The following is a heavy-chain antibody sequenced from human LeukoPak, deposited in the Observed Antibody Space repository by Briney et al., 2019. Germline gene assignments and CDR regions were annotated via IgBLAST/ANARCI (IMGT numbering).Heavy chain of an antibody. CDR1: GGSISSSSYY. D-gene: IGHD3-10*01. Sequence: SETLSLTCTVSGGSISSSSYYWGWIRQPPGKGLEWIGSIYYSGSTYYNPSLKSRVTISVDTSKNQFSLKLSSVTAADTAVYYCARWLPGYYGSRSYQGFDYWGQGPLVTVSS. CDR2: IYYSGST. V-gene: IGHV4-39*07. CDR3: ARWLPGYYGSRSYQGFDY. J-gene: IGHJ4*02.